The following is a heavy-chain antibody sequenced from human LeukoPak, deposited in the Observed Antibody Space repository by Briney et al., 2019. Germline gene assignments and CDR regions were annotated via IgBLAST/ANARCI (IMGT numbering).Heavy chain of an antibody. D-gene: IGHD2/OR15-2a*01. CDR1: GGSISTYF. CDR3: AKDLLARPDY. V-gene: IGHV3-23*01. J-gene: IGHJ4*02. Sequence: ETLSLTCTVSGGSISTYFLTWVRQAPGKGLEWVSAISGSGGSTYYADSVKGRFTISRDNSKNTLYLQMNSLRAEDTAVYYCAKDLLARPDYWGQGTLVTVSS. CDR2: ISGSGGST.